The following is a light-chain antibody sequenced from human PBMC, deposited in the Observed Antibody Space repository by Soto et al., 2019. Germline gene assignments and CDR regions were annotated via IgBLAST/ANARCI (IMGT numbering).Light chain of an antibody. Sequence: IQMTQSPSTLSASVRDRVTITCRASQSISSWLAWYQQKPGKAPKLLIYDASSLESGVPSRFSGSGSGTEFTLTISSLQPDDLATYYCQQYNSLTWTFGQGTKVDIK. CDR3: QQYNSLTWT. J-gene: IGKJ1*01. CDR2: DAS. V-gene: IGKV1-5*01. CDR1: QSISSW.